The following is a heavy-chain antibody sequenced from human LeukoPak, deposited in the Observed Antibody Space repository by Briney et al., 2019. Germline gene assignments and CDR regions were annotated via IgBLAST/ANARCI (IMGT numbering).Heavy chain of an antibody. CDR1: GFTFGSYA. CDR2: ISGSGGIT. CDR3: ARVTPYYCSSTSCYRGAFDI. Sequence: GGSLRLSCAASGFTFGSYAMTWVRQAPGKGLEWVSHISGSGGITYHADSVKGRFTISRDNSRNTVYLQMNSLRAEDTAVYYRARVTPYYCSSTSCYRGAFDIWGQGTMVTVSS. V-gene: IGHV3-23*01. D-gene: IGHD2-2*01. J-gene: IGHJ3*02.